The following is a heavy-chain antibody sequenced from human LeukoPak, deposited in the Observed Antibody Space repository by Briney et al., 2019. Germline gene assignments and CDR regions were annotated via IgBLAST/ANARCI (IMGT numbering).Heavy chain of an antibody. CDR3: ARDDSSGLLALDY. CDR1: GYTFTSYG. CDR2: ISAYNGNT. V-gene: IGHV1-18*01. Sequence: ASVKVSCKASGYTFTSYGISWVRQAPGQGLEWMGLISAYNGNTNYAQKLQGRVTMTTDTSTSTAYKELRSLRSDDTAVYYCARDDSSGLLALDYWGQGTLVTVSS. D-gene: IGHD3-22*01. J-gene: IGHJ4*02.